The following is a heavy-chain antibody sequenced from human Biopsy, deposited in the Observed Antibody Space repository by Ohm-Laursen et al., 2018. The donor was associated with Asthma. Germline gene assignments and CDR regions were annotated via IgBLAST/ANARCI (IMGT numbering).Heavy chain of an antibody. CDR2: ISFDGTNR. Sequence: SLRLSCSASGFSFSNYGMHWVRQAPGKGLDWVAVISFDGTNRNYTDSVKGRFTISRDNPRNTLHLEMNSLGAEDTAVYFCAKEVFPGWELRRGPDSWGQGTLVTVSS. CDR3: AKEVFPGWELRRGPDS. CDR1: GFSFSNYG. J-gene: IGHJ4*02. D-gene: IGHD1-26*01. V-gene: IGHV3-30*18.